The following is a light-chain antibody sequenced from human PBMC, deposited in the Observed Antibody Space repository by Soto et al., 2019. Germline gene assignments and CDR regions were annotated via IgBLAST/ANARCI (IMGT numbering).Light chain of an antibody. Sequence: EIVLTQSAATLSLSPGERSTLSCRSSQSVSSYLAWYQQKPGQAPRLLIYDASNRATGIPARFSGSGSGTDFTLTISSLQPDDFATYYCQQYTNYPWTFGQGTKVDI. J-gene: IGKJ1*01. CDR1: QSVSSY. V-gene: IGKV3-11*01. CDR3: QQYTNYPWT. CDR2: DAS.